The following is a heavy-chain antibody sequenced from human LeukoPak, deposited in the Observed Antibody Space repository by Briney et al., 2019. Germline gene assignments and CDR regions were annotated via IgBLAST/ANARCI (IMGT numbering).Heavy chain of an antibody. CDR3: ARGIVVVPAAMGYYFDY. CDR1: GFTFSSYA. D-gene: IGHD2-2*01. Sequence: GRSLRLSCVASGFTFSSYAMHWVRQAPGKGLEYVSAISSNGGSTYYANSVKGRFTISRDNSKNTLYLQMGSLRAEDMAVYYCARGIVVVPAAMGYYFDYWGQGTLVTVSS. V-gene: IGHV3-64*01. CDR2: ISSNGGST. J-gene: IGHJ4*02.